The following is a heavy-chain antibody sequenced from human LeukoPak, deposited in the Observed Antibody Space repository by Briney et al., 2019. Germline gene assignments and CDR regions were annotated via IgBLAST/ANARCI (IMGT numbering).Heavy chain of an antibody. J-gene: IGHJ6*03. CDR3: ARDVIMITLNYYMDV. CDR1: GFTFSSYS. V-gene: IGHV3-21*01. CDR2: ISSSSSYI. Sequence: GSLRLSCAASGFTFSSYSMNWVRQAPGKGLEWVSSISSSSSYIYYADSVKGRFTISRDNAKNSLYLQMNSLRAEDTAVYYCARDVIMITLNYYMDVWGKGTTVTVSS. D-gene: IGHD3-16*01.